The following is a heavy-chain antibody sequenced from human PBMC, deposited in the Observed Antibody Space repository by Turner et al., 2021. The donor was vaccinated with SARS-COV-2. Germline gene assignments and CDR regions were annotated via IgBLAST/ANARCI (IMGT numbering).Heavy chain of an antibody. CDR2: NDHRGRT. CDR3: ARVGSSLGARLNMGRPAITPKRSGIDF. Sequence: QVQLQQWGAGLLKPSETLSLTFAFYGRSFSNHFCTCIRQPPGKVLEWIGENDHRGRTKYKSALDSRGTISVDTPKKQFSLSLSSGTAADTAVYYCARVGSSLGARLNMGRPAITPKRSGIDFWGQGSLVTVSS. CDR1: GRSFSNHF. V-gene: IGHV4-34*02. J-gene: IGHJ4*02. D-gene: IGHD3-10*01.